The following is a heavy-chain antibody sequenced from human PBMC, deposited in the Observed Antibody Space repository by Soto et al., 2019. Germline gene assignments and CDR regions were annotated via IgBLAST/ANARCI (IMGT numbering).Heavy chain of an antibody. J-gene: IGHJ6*02. Sequence: PGESLKISCKGSGYSFTSYWISWVRQMPGKGLEWMGRIDPSDSYTNYSPSFQGHVTISADKSISTAYLQWSSLKASDTAMYYCASLSNEHLQYYYYGMDVWGQGTTVTVSS. CDR2: IDPSDSYT. V-gene: IGHV5-10-1*01. CDR1: GYSFTSYW. D-gene: IGHD4-4*01. CDR3: ASLSNEHLQYYYYGMDV.